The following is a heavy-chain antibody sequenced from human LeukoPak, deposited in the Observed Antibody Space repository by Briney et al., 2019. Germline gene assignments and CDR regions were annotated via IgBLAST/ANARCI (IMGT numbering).Heavy chain of an antibody. J-gene: IGHJ4*02. V-gene: IGHV1-2*02. CDR1: GYTFTDYY. D-gene: IGHD5-18*01. CDR2: INPNIGAT. CDR3: ARYTAMFRGFDF. Sequence: ASVKVSCKASGYTFTDYYMHWVRQAPGQGLEWMGWINPNIGATNYAQKFQGRVTMTRDTSISTAYMELSRLRSDDVAMYYCARYTAMFRGFDFWGQGTLVTVSS.